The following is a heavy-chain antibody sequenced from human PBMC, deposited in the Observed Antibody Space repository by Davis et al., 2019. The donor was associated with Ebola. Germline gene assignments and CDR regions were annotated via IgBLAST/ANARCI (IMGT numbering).Heavy chain of an antibody. CDR2: IYPGDSDT. CDR1: GYSFTSYW. Sequence: GGSLRLSCKGSGYSFTSYWIGWVRQLPGKGLEWMGIIYPGDSDTRYSPSFQGQVTISADKSVSTAYLQWSSLKASDTAMYYCARRAVAATSKYYYYYYGMDVWGKGTTVTVSS. D-gene: IGHD2-15*01. J-gene: IGHJ6*04. CDR3: ARRAVAATSKYYYYYYGMDV. V-gene: IGHV5-51*01.